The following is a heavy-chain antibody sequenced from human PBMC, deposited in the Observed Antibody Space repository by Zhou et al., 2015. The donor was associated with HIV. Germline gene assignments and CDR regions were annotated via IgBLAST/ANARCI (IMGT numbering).Heavy chain of an antibody. CDR2: ITNAGNTV. J-gene: IGHJ6*02. D-gene: IGHD1-14*01. CDR1: RFTFSDYY. Sequence: QEQVVESGGGLVKPGGSLRLSCAVSRFTFSDYYMSWIRQAPGKGLEWMSYITNAGNTVYYADSVKGRFTISRDNAKNALYLQMNSLRAEDTAVYYCARHVYHSYYYGMDVWGQGTTVTVSS. CDR3: ARHVYHSYYYGMDV. V-gene: IGHV3-11*01.